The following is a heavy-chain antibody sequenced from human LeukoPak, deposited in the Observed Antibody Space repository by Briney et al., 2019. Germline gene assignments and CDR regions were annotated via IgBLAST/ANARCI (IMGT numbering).Heavy chain of an antibody. J-gene: IGHJ3*02. Sequence: SETLSLTCTVSGGSISSYYWSWIRQPPGKGLEWIGYIYYSGSTNYNPSLKSRVTISVDMSKNQFSLKLSSVTAAETAVYYCAREVVLMVSTSTAFDIWGQGTMVTVSS. V-gene: IGHV4-59*01. D-gene: IGHD2-8*01. CDR2: IYYSGST. CDR1: GGSISSYY. CDR3: AREVVLMVSTSTAFDI.